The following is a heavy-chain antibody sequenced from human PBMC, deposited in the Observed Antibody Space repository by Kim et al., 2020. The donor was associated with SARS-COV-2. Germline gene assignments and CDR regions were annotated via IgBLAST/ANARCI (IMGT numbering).Heavy chain of an antibody. CDR1: GFTFDDYA. J-gene: IGHJ6*02. Sequence: GGSLRLSCAASGFTFDDYAMHWVRQAPGKGLEWVSGISWNSGSIGYADSVKGRFTISRDNAKNSLYLQMNSLRAEDTALYYCAKDIGGPYGSGSHWLRELARGYYYYGMDVWGQGTTVTVSS. CDR3: AKDIGGPYGSGSHWLRELARGYYYYGMDV. D-gene: IGHD3-10*01. V-gene: IGHV3-9*01. CDR2: ISWNSGSI.